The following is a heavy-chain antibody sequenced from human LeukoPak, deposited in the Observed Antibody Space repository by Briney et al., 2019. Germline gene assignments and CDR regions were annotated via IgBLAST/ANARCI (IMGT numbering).Heavy chain of an antibody. CDR2: ISSSSSTI. J-gene: IGHJ4*02. CDR3: AAEIPDY. V-gene: IGHV3-48*01. CDR1: GFTFSSYN. D-gene: IGHD1-14*01. Sequence: GGSLRLSCAASGFTFSSYNMNWVRQAPGKGLEWVSYISSSSSTIYYADSVKGRFTISRDNAKNSLYLQMNSLRAEDTAVYYCAAEIPDYWGQGTLVTVSS.